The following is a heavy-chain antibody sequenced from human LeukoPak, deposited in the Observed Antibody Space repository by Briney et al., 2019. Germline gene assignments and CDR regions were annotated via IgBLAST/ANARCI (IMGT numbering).Heavy chain of an antibody. Sequence: PGGSLRLSCAASGFTFSSYSTNWVRQAPGKGLEWVSSISSSSSYIYYADSVKGRFTISRDNAKNSLYLQMNSLRAEDTAVYYCARDSSSWHGWFDPWGQGTLVTVSS. D-gene: IGHD6-13*01. CDR3: ARDSSSWHGWFDP. J-gene: IGHJ5*02. V-gene: IGHV3-21*01. CDR1: GFTFSSYS. CDR2: ISSSSSYI.